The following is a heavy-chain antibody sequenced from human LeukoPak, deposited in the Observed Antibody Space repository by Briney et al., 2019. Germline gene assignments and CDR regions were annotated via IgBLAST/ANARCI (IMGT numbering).Heavy chain of an antibody. CDR1: GFTFSSYG. D-gene: IGHD3-16*01. CDR3: ARGGGSPYYFDY. V-gene: IGHV3-33*01. CDR2: IWYDGSNK. J-gene: IGHJ4*02. Sequence: PGGSLRLACAASGFTFSSYGMHWVRQAPGKGLEWVAVIWYDGSNKYYADSVKGRFTISRDNSKNTLYLQMNSLRAEDTAVYYCARGGGSPYYFDYWGQGTLVTVFS.